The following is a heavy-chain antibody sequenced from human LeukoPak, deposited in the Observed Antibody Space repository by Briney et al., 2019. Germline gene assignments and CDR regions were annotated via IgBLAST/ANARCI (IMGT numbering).Heavy chain of an antibody. D-gene: IGHD3-22*01. CDR3: ARGAGSSGYYSPPDY. J-gene: IGHJ4*02. Sequence: PGGSLRLSCAASGLTFSRYWMHWVRQAPGKGLVWVSRINSDGSSTSYADSVKGRFTISRDNAKNTLYLQMNSLRPEDTAAYHCARGAGSSGYYSPPDYWGRGTLVTVSS. CDR1: GLTFSRYW. V-gene: IGHV3-74*01. CDR2: INSDGSST.